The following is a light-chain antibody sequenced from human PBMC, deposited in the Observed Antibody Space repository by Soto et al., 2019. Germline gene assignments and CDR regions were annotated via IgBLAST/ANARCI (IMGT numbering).Light chain of an antibody. CDR1: RSGLYSSNNKNY. CDR2: WAS. CDR3: QQYNNWPAIT. V-gene: IGKV4-1*01. J-gene: IGKJ5*01. Sequence: DIVMTQSPDSLAVSLGERATINCKSRRSGLYSSNNKNYLAWYQQKPGQPPKLLIYWASTRESGVPDRFSGSGSGTEFTLTISSLQSEDFAVYYCQQYNNWPAITVGPGTRLDIK.